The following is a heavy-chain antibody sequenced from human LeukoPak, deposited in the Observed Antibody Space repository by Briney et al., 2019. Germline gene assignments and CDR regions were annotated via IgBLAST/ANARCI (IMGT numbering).Heavy chain of an antibody. CDR1: RYTFTDCY. Sequence: VASVKVSCAASRYTFTDCYMHGVGQAPGQGFDWMGWINPNDGDTNYAQKFQGRVTMTRDTSISTAHMEVSRLRSDDTAVYYCARANFLYCSSSTCLFDYWGQGTLVTVSS. J-gene: IGHJ4*02. CDR2: INPNDGDT. D-gene: IGHD2-2*01. CDR3: ARANFLYCSSSTCLFDY. V-gene: IGHV1-2*02.